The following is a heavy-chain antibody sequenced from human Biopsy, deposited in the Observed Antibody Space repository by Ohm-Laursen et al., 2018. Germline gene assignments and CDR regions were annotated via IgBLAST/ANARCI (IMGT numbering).Heavy chain of an antibody. Sequence: SETLSLTCTVSGDSVSSGSFYWTWIRQPPRQGLEYIGYIYDRGSTANYNPSLESRVTMSVDMPKNQFSLKLSSVTAADTATYYCARGMRSSGWPYFDSWGQGTLVTVSS. V-gene: IGHV4-61*01. CDR3: ARGMRSSGWPYFDS. J-gene: IGHJ4*02. D-gene: IGHD6-19*01. CDR1: GDSVSSGSFY. CDR2: IYDRGSTA.